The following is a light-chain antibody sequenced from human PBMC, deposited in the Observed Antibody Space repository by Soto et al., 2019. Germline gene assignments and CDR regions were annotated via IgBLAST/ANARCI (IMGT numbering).Light chain of an antibody. V-gene: IGKV3-15*01. CDR2: AAS. Sequence: ETVMKECLGILYVSKGDRGSLSCMASQSVSRHLAWYQQKPGQAPRLLIYAASTRATGIPARFSGSGSETEFTLTISILQSEDFALYYCHQYNHWPRTFGQATKVDIK. CDR3: HQYNHWPRT. J-gene: IGKJ1*01. CDR1: QSVSRH.